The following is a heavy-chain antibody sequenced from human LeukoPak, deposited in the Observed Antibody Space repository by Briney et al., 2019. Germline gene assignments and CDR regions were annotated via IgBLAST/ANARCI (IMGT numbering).Heavy chain of an antibody. CDR3: AKDFEIAVAGFDY. CDR1: GFTFSSYG. J-gene: IGHJ4*02. Sequence: PGGSLRLSCAASGFTFSSYGMSWVRQAPGKGLEWVSAISGSGGSTYYADSVKGRFTISRDNSKNTLYLQMNSLRAEDTAVYYCAKDFEIAVAGFDYWGQGTLVTVSS. CDR2: ISGSGGST. D-gene: IGHD6-19*01. V-gene: IGHV3-23*01.